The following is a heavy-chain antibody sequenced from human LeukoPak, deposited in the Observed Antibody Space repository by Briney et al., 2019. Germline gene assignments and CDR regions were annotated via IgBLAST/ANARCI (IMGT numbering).Heavy chain of an antibody. J-gene: IGHJ2*01. CDR1: GFTFRTYG. V-gene: IGHV3-30*18. CDR3: AKETATTPRWYFDL. CDR2: ISYDGRNK. D-gene: IGHD1-26*01. Sequence: GGSLRLSCAASGFTFRTYGMNWVRQAPGKGLEWVXXISYDGRNKNYADSVKGRFTISRDNSKNTLYMQMNSLRPEDTALYYCAKETATTPRWYFDLWGRGTLVTVSS.